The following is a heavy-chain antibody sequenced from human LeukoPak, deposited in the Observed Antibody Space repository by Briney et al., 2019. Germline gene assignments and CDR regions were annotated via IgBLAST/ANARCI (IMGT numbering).Heavy chain of an antibody. CDR3: AREQYYDRAPNFDY. J-gene: IGHJ4*02. CDR1: GFTFSSYA. CDR2: ISYDGSNK. V-gene: IGHV3-30*04. Sequence: GGSLRLSCAASGFTFSSYAMHWVRQAPGKGLEWVAVISYDGSNKYYADSVKGRFTISRDNSKNTLYLQMNSLRAEDTAVHYCAREQYYDRAPNFDYWGQGTLVTVSS. D-gene: IGHD3-22*01.